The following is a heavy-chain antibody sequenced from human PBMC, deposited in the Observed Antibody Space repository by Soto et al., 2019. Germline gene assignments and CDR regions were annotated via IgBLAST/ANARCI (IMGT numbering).Heavy chain of an antibody. CDR3: ARNYGGNSQFFDL. CDR2: FFHTGTA. Sequence: QVQLQESGPGLVKPSETLSLNCSVSGDAISRHYWSWIRQSPGKGLEWLGYFFHTGTALYNPSLRSRVTMSVDTSKNQFSLKLTSVIPADTAVYFGARNYGGNSQFFDLWGRGTLVTVSS. J-gene: IGHJ2*01. D-gene: IGHD4-17*01. V-gene: IGHV4-59*11. CDR1: GDAISRHY.